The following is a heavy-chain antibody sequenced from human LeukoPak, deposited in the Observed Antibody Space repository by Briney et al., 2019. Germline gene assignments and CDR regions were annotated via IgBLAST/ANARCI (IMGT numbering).Heavy chain of an antibody. D-gene: IGHD6-13*01. V-gene: IGHV1-2*02. CDR1: GYTFTVYY. J-gene: IGHJ4*02. CDR2: IYPNSGGT. Sequence: ASVKVSCKSSGYTFTVYYMHWVRQAPGQGLAWMGWIYPNSGGTNYAQKFRGRVTMTRDTSISTAYMELSRLRSDDTAVYFCARELPEGGIAAAGALDYWGQGTLVTVSS. CDR3: ARELPEGGIAAAGALDY.